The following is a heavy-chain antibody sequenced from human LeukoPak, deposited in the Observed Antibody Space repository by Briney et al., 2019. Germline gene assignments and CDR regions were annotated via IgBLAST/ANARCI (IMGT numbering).Heavy chain of an antibody. V-gene: IGHV3-74*01. CDR1: GFTFSNYW. Sequence: GGSLRLSCAASGFTFSNYWMHWVRQAPGKGLVWVSRINSDGSTTTYADSVKGRFTISRDNAKNRLYLQMNSLRAEDTAVYYCARAPGYCSGGSCFDYWGQGTLVTVSS. CDR3: ARAPGYCSGGSCFDY. D-gene: IGHD2-15*01. CDR2: INSDGSTT. J-gene: IGHJ4*02.